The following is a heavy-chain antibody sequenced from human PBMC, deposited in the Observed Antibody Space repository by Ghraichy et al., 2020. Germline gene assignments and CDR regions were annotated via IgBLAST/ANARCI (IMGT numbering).Heavy chain of an antibody. Sequence: GESLNISCAASGFTFSIYAMSWVRQAPGKGLEWVSGTDGSGGSRHYADSVKGRFTISRDNSKNTLYLQMNSLRAEDTAIYYCAKVWDLWGRGTLVTVSS. V-gene: IGHV3-23*01. J-gene: IGHJ2*01. CDR3: AKVWDL. CDR2: TDGSGGSR. D-gene: IGHD2-21*01. CDR1: GFTFSIYA.